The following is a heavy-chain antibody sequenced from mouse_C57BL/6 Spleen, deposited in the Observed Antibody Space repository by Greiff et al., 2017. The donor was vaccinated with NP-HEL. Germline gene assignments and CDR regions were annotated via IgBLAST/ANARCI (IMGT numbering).Heavy chain of an antibody. D-gene: IGHD1-2*01. CDR2: ISSGSSTI. CDR1: GFTFSDYG. J-gene: IGHJ2*01. Sequence: EVHLVESGGGLVKPGGSLKLSCAASGFTFSDYGMHWVRQAPEKGLEWVAYISSGSSTIYYADTVKGRFTISRDNAKNTLFLQMTSLRSEDTAMYYCARIDYGPFDYWGQGTTLTVSS. CDR3: ARIDYGPFDY. V-gene: IGHV5-17*01.